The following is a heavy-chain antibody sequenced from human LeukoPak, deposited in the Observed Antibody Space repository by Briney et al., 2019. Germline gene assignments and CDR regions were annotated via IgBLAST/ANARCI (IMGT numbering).Heavy chain of an antibody. CDR2: IYPGDSDT. CDR3: ARRDSSGYYLFDP. CDR1: GYSFTTYW. J-gene: IGHJ5*02. Sequence: GESLKISCKGSGYSFTTYWIGWVRQMPGKGLEWMGIIYPGDSDTRYSPSFQGQVTISADKSVSTAYLQWSSLKASDTAMYYCARRDSSGYYLFDPWGQGTLVTVSS. V-gene: IGHV5-51*01. D-gene: IGHD3-22*01.